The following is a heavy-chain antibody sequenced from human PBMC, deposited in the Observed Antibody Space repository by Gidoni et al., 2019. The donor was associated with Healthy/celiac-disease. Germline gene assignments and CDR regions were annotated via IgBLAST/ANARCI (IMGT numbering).Heavy chain of an antibody. V-gene: IGHV3-30-3*01. Sequence: QVQLVESGGGVVQPGRSLRLSCAASGFTFSSYAMHWVRQAPGKGLGWVAVISYDGSNKYYADSVKGRFTISRDNSKNTLYLQMNSLRAEDTAVYYCARNLALMGAKGGHDAFDIWGQGTMVTVSS. D-gene: IGHD1-26*01. CDR2: ISYDGSNK. CDR1: GFTFSSYA. CDR3: ARNLALMGAKGGHDAFDI. J-gene: IGHJ3*02.